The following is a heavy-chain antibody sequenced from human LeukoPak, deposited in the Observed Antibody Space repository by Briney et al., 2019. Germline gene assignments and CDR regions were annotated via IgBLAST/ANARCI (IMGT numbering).Heavy chain of an antibody. CDR1: GGSISSSYSY. Sequence: SETLSLTCTVSGGSISSSYSYWGWIRQPPGKGLEWIGSIYYSGSTYYNPSLKSRDTISVDTSKNQFSLKLSSVTAADTAVHYCARAIQIIGFDYWGQGTLVTVSS. D-gene: IGHD2/OR15-2a*01. CDR2: IYYSGST. CDR3: ARAIQIIGFDY. V-gene: IGHV4-39*01. J-gene: IGHJ4*02.